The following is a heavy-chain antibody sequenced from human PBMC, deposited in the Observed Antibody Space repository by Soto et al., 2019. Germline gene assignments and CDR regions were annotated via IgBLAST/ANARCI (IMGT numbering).Heavy chain of an antibody. J-gene: IGHJ4*02. D-gene: IGHD6-19*01. V-gene: IGHV1-69*13. CDR1: GGTFSSYA. Sequence: SVKVSCKASGGTFSSYAISWVRQAPGQGLEWMGGIIPIFGTANYAQKFQGRVTITADESASTAYMELSSLRSEDTAVYYCARGAVRYSSGWYAPARMLALHYWGQGTPVTVSS. CDR2: IIPIFGTA. CDR3: ARGAVRYSSGWYAPARMLALHY.